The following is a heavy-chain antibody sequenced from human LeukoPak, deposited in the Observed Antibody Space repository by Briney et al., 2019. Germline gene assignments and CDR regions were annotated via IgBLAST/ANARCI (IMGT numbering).Heavy chain of an antibody. J-gene: IGHJ4*02. Sequence: SETLSLACTVSGGSISSFYWGWIRQPPGKGLEWIGYIYNSGSTDYNPSLKSRVTISVDTSKNQFSLKLSSVTAADTAVYYCARDVGGGPFFDYWGQGTLVTVSS. CDR3: ARDVGGGPFFDY. V-gene: IGHV4-59*01. D-gene: IGHD2-15*01. CDR1: GGSISSFY. CDR2: IYNSGST.